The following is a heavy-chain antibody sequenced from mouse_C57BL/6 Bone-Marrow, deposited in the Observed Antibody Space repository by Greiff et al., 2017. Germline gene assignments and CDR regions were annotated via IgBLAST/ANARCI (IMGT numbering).Heavy chain of an antibody. CDR3: ARKSIYYDYFAY. Sequence: EVKLLESGGGLVQPGGSLKLSCAASGIDFSRYWMSWVRRAPGKGLEWIGEINPDSSTINYAPSLKDKFIISRDNAKNTLYLQMSKVRSEDTALYYCARKSIYYDYFAYWGQGTLVTVSA. V-gene: IGHV4-1*01. CDR2: INPDSSTI. J-gene: IGHJ3*01. D-gene: IGHD2-4*01. CDR1: GIDFSRYW.